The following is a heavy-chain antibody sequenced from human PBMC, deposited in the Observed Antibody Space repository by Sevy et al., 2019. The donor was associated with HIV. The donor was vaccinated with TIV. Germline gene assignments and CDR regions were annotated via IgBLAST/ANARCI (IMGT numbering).Heavy chain of an antibody. CDR2: ISSSSSTI. J-gene: IGHJ3*02. V-gene: IGHV3-48*01. Sequence: GGSLRLSCVASGFTSSSYSMNWVRQAPGKGLEWVSYISSSSSTIYYADSVKGRFTISRDNAKNSLYLQMNSLRAEDTAVYYCARDRVDYGGNSDAFDIWGQGTMVTVSS. CDR1: GFTSSSYS. D-gene: IGHD4-17*01. CDR3: ARDRVDYGGNSDAFDI.